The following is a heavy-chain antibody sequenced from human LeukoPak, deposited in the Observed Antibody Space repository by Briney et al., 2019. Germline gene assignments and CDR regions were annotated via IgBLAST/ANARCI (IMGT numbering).Heavy chain of an antibody. CDR2: INHSGST. CDR3: AGDFSSSWFDY. V-gene: IGHV4-34*01. J-gene: IGHJ4*02. D-gene: IGHD6-13*01. CDR1: GGSFSGYY. Sequence: SETLSLTCAFYGGSFSGYYWRWIRQPPGKGLEWIGEINHSGSTNYNPSLKSRVTISVDTSKNQFSLKLSSVTAADTAVYYCAGDFSSSWFDYWGQGTLVTVSS.